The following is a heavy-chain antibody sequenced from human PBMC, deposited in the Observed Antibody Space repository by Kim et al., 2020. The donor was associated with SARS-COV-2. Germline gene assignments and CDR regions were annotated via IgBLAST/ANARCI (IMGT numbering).Heavy chain of an antibody. D-gene: IGHD3-16*02. CDR1: GFTFSSYG. J-gene: IGHJ6*02. CDR3: AKDGGRDGYYYIWGSYRPNYYYYGMDV. V-gene: IGHV3-33*06. Sequence: GGSLRLSCAASGFTFSSYGMHWVRQAPGKGLEWVAVIWYDGSNKYYADSVKGRFTISRDNSKNTLYLQMNSLRAEDTAVYYCAKDGGRDGYYYIWGSYRPNYYYYGMDVWGQGTTVTVSS. CDR2: IWYDGSNK.